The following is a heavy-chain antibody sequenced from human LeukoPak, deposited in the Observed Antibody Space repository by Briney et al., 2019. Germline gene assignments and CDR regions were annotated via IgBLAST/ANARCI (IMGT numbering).Heavy chain of an antibody. Sequence: GGSLRLSCAASGFTFNNAWMSWVRQAPGRGLEWIGHIKSKTDGGTTDYAAPVKGRFTISRDDSKNTLYLHMNSLTTEDTAVYSCTTGTSGWSSWGLGTLVTVSS. CDR1: GFTFNNAW. J-gene: IGHJ4*02. D-gene: IGHD6-19*01. CDR3: TTGTSGWSS. V-gene: IGHV3-15*01. CDR2: IKSKTDGGTT.